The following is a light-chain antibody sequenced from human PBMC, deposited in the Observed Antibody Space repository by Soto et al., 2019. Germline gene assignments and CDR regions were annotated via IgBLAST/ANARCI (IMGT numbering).Light chain of an antibody. CDR2: EVS. V-gene: IGLV2-14*01. CDR3: SSYTSSSTFYV. CDR1: SSDVGGYNY. J-gene: IGLJ1*01. Sequence: QSALTQPASVSGSPGQSITISCTGTSSDVGGYNYVSWYQQHPGKAPKLMIYEVSNRPSGVSNRFSGSKSGNTASLTISGLQAEDEADYSCSSYTSSSTFYVFGPGTKLTVL.